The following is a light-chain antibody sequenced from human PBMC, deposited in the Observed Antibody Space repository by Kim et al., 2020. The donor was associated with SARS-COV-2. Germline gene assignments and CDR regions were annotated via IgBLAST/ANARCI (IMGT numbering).Light chain of an antibody. CDR1: TGAVTFGHY. V-gene: IGLV7-46*01. J-gene: IGLJ2*01. Sequence: PQGTVTLPCASSTGAVTFGHYPHWFQKKPGQAPTALIYDTTNRNSWTPARFSGSLLGGKAALTLAGAQPEDEAEYYCLLSYSGPRVFGGGTQLTVL. CDR2: DTT. CDR3: LLSYSGPRV.